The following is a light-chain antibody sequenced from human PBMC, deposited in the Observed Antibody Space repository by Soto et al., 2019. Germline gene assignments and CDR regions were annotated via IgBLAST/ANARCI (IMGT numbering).Light chain of an antibody. V-gene: IGKV3-20*01. CDR2: GAS. J-gene: IGKJ3*01. CDR1: QSVGNNY. Sequence: EIVLTQSPGTLSLSPGERATLSCRASQSVGNNYLAWYQQKPGQAPRLLIHGASSWATGIPDRFSGSGSGTDFTLTITRLEPEDFAVYYCQHYGTSALFGPGTKVDIK. CDR3: QHYGTSAL.